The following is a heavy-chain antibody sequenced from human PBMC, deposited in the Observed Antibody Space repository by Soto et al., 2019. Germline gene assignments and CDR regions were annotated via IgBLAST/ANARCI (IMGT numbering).Heavy chain of an antibody. V-gene: IGHV1-18*01. D-gene: IGHD3-10*01. CDR3: ARARLSGSGKVVNGFDP. CDR2: ISAYNGNT. Sequence: ASVKVSCKASGYTFTSYGISWVRQAPGQGLEWMGWISAYNGNTNYAQKLQGRVTMTTDTSTSTAYMELRSLRSDDTAVYYCARARLSGSGKVVNGFDPWGQGTPVTVSS. CDR1: GYTFTSYG. J-gene: IGHJ5*02.